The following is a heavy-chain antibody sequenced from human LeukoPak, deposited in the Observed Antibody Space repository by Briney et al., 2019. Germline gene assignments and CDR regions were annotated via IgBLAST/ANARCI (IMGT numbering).Heavy chain of an antibody. V-gene: IGHV3-48*01. D-gene: IGHD6-13*01. J-gene: IGHJ5*02. Sequence: GGSLRLSCAASGFTFSSYAMNWVRQAPGKGLEWVSYISSSSSTIYYADSVKGRFTISRDNAKNSLYLQMNSLRAEDTAVYYCARVSVSRSSSWYPIRFDPWGQGTLVTVSS. CDR1: GFTFSSYA. CDR3: ARVSVSRSSSWYPIRFDP. CDR2: ISSSSSTI.